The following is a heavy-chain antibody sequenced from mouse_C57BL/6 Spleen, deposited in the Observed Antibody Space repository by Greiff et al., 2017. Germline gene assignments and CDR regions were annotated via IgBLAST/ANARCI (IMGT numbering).Heavy chain of an antibody. CDR3: ARRVYYDYDNAMDY. CDR1: GYTFTSYW. CDR2: IHPNSGST. V-gene: IGHV1-64*01. J-gene: IGHJ4*01. Sequence: VQLQQPGAELVKPGASVKLSCKASGYTFTSYWMHWVKQRPGQGLEWIGMIHPNSGSTNYNEKFKSKATLTVDKSSSTAYMQLSSLTSEDSAVYYGARRVYYDYDNAMDYWGQGTSVTVSS. D-gene: IGHD2-4*01.